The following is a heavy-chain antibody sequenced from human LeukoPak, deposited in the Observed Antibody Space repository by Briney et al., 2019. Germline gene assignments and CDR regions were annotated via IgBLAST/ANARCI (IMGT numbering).Heavy chain of an antibody. Sequence: GGPLRLSCAASGFIFNKAWMNWVRQAPGKGPEWVGRIKSNNDGGTTDYASPVEGRFIISRDDSKNTIYLQMNRLTVDDTAIYYCTPVMVEDRGFWGQGTLVTVSS. CDR2: IKSNNDGGTT. CDR3: TPVMVEDRGF. CDR1: GFIFNKAW. J-gene: IGHJ4*02. D-gene: IGHD2-21*01. V-gene: IGHV3-15*01.